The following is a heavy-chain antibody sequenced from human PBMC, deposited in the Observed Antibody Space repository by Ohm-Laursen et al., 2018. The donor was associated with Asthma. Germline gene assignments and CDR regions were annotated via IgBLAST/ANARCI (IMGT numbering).Heavy chain of an antibody. CDR3: ARSAGGYFDG. CDR1: GGSISSGHYY. CDR2: IHYSGTT. J-gene: IGHJ4*02. Sequence: TLSLTCTVSGGSISSGHYYWTWIRQRPGTGLEWIGNIHYSGTTIYTPSLESRLTISLDTSKNQFSLNLSSVTAADTAVYYCARSAGGYFDGWGQGTLVTVSS. V-gene: IGHV4-31*03. D-gene: IGHD3-9*01.